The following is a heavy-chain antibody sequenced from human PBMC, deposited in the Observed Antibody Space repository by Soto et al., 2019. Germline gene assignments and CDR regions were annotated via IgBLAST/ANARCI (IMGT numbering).Heavy chain of an antibody. CDR1: GYNFAGYW. V-gene: IGHV5-51*01. CDR3: ARGGVSTRTFDY. Sequence: ESLKISCKCSGYNFAGYWIAWVRQMPGKGLELMGIIYPSDSDTRYRPSFQGQVTISADKSISSAYLQWSSLRASDTAMYYCARGGVSTRTFDYWGQGTPVTVS. CDR2: IYPSDSDT. J-gene: IGHJ4*02. D-gene: IGHD3-3*01.